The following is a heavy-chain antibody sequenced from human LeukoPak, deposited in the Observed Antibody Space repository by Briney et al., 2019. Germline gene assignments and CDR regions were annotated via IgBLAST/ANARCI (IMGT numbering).Heavy chain of an antibody. V-gene: IGHV4-4*07. J-gene: IGHJ4*02. CDR1: GGSISSYY. CDR2: IYTSGST. Sequence: SETLSLTCTVSGGSISSYYWSWIRQPAGKGPEWIGRIYTSGSTNYNASLKSRVSMSVDTSKNQFPLKLSSVTAADTAVFYCARGNSGSYREFDYWGQGTLVTVSS. D-gene: IGHD1-26*01. CDR3: ARGNSGSYREFDY.